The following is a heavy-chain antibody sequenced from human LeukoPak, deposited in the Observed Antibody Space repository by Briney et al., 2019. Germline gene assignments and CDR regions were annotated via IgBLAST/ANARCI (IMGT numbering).Heavy chain of an antibody. CDR2: IRNKANGYTT. Sequence: PGGSLRLSCAASGFRFSDHHMEWVRQAPGKGLEWVGRIRNKANGYTTEYAASVNGRFTISRDDSKSSLFLQMNGLITEDTAVYYCARVRLSPTETQWQRINDYWGQGTLVTVSS. CDR1: GFRFSDHH. CDR3: ARVRLSPTETQWQRINDY. V-gene: IGHV3-72*01. J-gene: IGHJ4*02. D-gene: IGHD5-12*01.